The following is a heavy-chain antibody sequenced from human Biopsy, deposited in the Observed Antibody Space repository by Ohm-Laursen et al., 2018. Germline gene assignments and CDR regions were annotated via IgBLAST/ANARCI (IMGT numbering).Heavy chain of an antibody. V-gene: IGHV1-2*02. CDR2: IYPNSGDT. J-gene: IGHJ4*02. D-gene: IGHD3-3*01. CDR1: GGTFSNYG. CDR3: ARDLLEWSLPS. Sequence: SVKVFCKAPGGTFSNYGVNWVRQAPGQGLEWMGSIYPNSGDTDFAQKFQGRVSMTRDTSVSTAYLELSSLRSDDTAIYYCARDLLEWSLPSWGQGTLVTVSS.